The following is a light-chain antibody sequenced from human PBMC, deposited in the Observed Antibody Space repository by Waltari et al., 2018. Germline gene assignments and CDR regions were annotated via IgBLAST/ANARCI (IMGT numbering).Light chain of an antibody. CDR1: NSTTARST. Sequence: QSVVTQSPSASGAPGQRLTISCSRSNSTTARSTVYWYQKVPGTAPRLLIYSNDQRPSGVPDRFSASKSGTSASLAISGLQSEDEADYYCATWDARLTAVVFGGGTKVTVL. V-gene: IGLV1-44*01. CDR2: SND. CDR3: ATWDARLTAVV. J-gene: IGLJ2*01.